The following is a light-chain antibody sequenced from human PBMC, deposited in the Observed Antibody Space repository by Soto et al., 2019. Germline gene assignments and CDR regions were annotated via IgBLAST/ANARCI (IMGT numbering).Light chain of an antibody. CDR3: SSYTSSSTWV. J-gene: IGLJ3*02. CDR2: EVS. Sequence: QSALTQPASVCGSPGQSITISCTGTSSDVGGYNYVSWYQQHPGKAPKLIIYEVSNRPSGVSNRFSGSKSGHTASLTISGLQAEDEADYYCSSYTSSSTWVFGGGTKLTVL. CDR1: SSDVGGYNY. V-gene: IGLV2-14*01.